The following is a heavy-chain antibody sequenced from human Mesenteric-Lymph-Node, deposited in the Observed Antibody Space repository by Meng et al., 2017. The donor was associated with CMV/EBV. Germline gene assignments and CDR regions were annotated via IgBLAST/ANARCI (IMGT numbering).Heavy chain of an antibody. Sequence: ASVKVSCKASGYTFTAYYMQWVRQAPGQGLEWMGWIDPKSGGTNYAQKFQGRVTMTRDTSISTVYMELSSLRSEDTAVYYCARVNPRSPYDFWSGYLDYWGQGTLVTVSS. J-gene: IGHJ4*02. V-gene: IGHV1-2*02. CDR1: GYTFTAYY. CDR2: IDPKSGGT. D-gene: IGHD3-3*01. CDR3: ARVNPRSPYDFWSGYLDY.